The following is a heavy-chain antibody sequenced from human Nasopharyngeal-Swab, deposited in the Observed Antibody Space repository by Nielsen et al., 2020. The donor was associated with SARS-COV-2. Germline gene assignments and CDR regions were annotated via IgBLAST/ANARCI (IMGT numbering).Heavy chain of an antibody. J-gene: IGHJ3*02. D-gene: IGHD3-22*01. CDR3: ASPLIYYYDSSGYYGDDAFDI. CDR2: ISSSGSTI. Sequence: GGPLRLSCAASGFTFSDYYMSWIRQAPGKGLEWVSYISSSGSTIYYADSVKGRFTISRDNAKNSLYLQMNSLRAEDTAVYYCASPLIYYYDSSGYYGDDAFDIWGQGTMVTVSS. CDR1: GFTFSDYY. V-gene: IGHV3-11*01.